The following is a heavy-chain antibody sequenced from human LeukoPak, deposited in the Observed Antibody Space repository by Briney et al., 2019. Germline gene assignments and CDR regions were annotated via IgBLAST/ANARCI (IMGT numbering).Heavy chain of an antibody. V-gene: IGHV3-30*02. CDR1: GFTFSTFG. J-gene: IGHJ6*03. Sequence: GGSLRLSCAASGFAASGFTFSTFGMHWVRQAPGKGLEWVAFIRYDGSNKYYADSVKGRFTISRDDSKSSLYLQMNSLRAEGTAVYYCTREMVTADSNEYYYMDVWGRGTTVTISS. CDR2: IRYDGSNK. D-gene: IGHD2-21*02. CDR3: TREMVTADSNEYYYMDV.